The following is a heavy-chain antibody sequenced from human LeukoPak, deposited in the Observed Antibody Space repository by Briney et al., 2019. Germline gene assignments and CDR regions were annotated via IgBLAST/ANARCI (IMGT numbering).Heavy chain of an antibody. CDR2: IYYSGST. J-gene: IGHJ4*02. CDR3: ARDSLVRGVIDY. Sequence: SETLSLTCTVSGGSISSYYRSWIRQPPGKGLEWIGYIYYSGSTNYNPSLKSRVTISVDTSKNQFSLKLSSVTAADTAVYYCARDSLVRGVIDYWGQGTLVTVSS. D-gene: IGHD3-10*01. CDR1: GGSISSYY. V-gene: IGHV4-59*01.